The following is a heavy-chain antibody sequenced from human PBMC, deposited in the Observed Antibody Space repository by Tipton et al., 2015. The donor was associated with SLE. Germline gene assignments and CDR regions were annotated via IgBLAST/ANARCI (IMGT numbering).Heavy chain of an antibody. J-gene: IGHJ3*02. Sequence: GLVKPSETLSLTCAVYGGSFSGYYWSWIRQPPGKGLEWIGEINHSGSTNYNPSLKSRVTISVDTPKNQFSLKLSSVTAADTAVYYCARDGYYDFWSGKGAFDIWGQGTMVTVSS. V-gene: IGHV4-34*01. CDR2: INHSGST. D-gene: IGHD3-3*01. CDR1: GGSFSGYY. CDR3: ARDGYYDFWSGKGAFDI.